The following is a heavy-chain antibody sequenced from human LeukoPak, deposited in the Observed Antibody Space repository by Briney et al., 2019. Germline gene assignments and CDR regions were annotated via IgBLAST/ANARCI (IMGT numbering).Heavy chain of an antibody. CDR2: IYHSGST. J-gene: IGHJ4*02. CDR1: GFTFSDYY. CDR3: ARAKEWSTLRYYFDY. Sequence: GSLRLSCAASGFTFSDYYMSWIRQAPGKGLEWIGSIYHSGSTYYNPSLKSRVTISVDTSKNQFSLKLSSVTAADTAVYYCARAKEWSTLRYYFDYWGQGTLVTVSS. D-gene: IGHD3-3*01. V-gene: IGHV4-38-2*01.